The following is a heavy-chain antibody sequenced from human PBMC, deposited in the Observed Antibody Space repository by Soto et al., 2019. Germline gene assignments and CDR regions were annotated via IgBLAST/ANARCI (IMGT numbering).Heavy chain of an antibody. CDR2: NKSKTDGGTT. CDR1: GFTFSNAW. J-gene: IGHJ4*02. CDR3: TAHTLYDFWSGPSIDY. D-gene: IGHD3-3*01. V-gene: IGHV3-15*07. Sequence: GGSLRPSCAASGFTFSNAWKKWVRQAPGKGLEWVGRNKSKTDGGTTDYAAPVKGRFTISRDDSKNALYLQMNSLKTEDTAVYYCTAHTLYDFWSGPSIDYWGQGTLVTVSS.